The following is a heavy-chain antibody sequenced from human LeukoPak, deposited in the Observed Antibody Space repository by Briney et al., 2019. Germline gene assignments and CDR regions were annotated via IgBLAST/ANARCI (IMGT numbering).Heavy chain of an antibody. J-gene: IGHJ4*02. CDR3: GRGGGGEVVIVATVNY. CDR2: INSNGGNT. CDR1: GFTFSNYA. D-gene: IGHD2-15*01. Sequence: GGSLRLSCAASGFTFSNYAMHWVRQAPGKGLEYVSAINSNGGNTYYANSVKGRFTISRDNSKNTLYLQMGSLRLEDMAVYYWGRGGGGEVVIVATVNYWGQGTLVTVSS. V-gene: IGHV3-64*01.